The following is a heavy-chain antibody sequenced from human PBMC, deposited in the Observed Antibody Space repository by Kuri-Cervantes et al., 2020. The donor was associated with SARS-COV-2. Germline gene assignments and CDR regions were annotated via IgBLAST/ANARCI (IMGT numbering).Heavy chain of an antibody. CDR2: IKQDGSEK. CDR1: GFTFSSYW. Sequence: GESLKISCAASGFTFSSYWMSWVRQAPGKGLEWVANIKQDGSEKYYVDSVKGRFTISRDNAKNSLYLQMNSLRAEDTAVYYCARVSSSSSPAFDIWGQGTMVPSPQ. CDR3: ARVSSSSSPAFDI. D-gene: IGHD6-6*01. V-gene: IGHV3-7*01. J-gene: IGHJ3*02.